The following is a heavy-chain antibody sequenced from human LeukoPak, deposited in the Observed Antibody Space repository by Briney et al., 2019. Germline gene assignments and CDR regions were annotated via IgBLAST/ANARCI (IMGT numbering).Heavy chain of an antibody. CDR3: ARPYYYDSSGYYSNYYFDY. CDR2: IIPIFGTA. D-gene: IGHD3-22*01. CDR1: GGAFNSYA. Sequence: ASVKVSCKASGGAFNSYAISWVRQAPGQGLEWMGGIIPIFGTANYAQNFQGRVTITADKSTSTAYMELSSLRSEDTAVYYCARPYYYDSSGYYSNYYFDYWGQGTLVTVSS. J-gene: IGHJ4*02. V-gene: IGHV1-69*06.